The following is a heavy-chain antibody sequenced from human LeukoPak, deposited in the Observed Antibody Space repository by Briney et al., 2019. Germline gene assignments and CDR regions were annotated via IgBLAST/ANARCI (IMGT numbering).Heavy chain of an antibody. CDR3: ARAEVSIIGGGRYFHY. V-gene: IGHV4-59*11. J-gene: IGHJ4*02. CDR2: FFYTGTT. D-gene: IGHD5/OR15-5a*01. CDR1: GASITSHS. Sequence: SETLSLTCPVSGASITSHSWSWIRQPPGQGRAWIGHFFYTGTTNFNPSLRSRAAMSLDTSKNQFSLKLNSVTPADTAVYYCARAEVSIIGGGRYFHYWGQGLLVTVSS.